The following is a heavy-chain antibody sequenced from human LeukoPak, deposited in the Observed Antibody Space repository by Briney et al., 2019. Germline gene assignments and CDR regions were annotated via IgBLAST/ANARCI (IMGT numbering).Heavy chain of an antibody. V-gene: IGHV1-69*10. CDR1: GYTFTGYY. Sequence: SVKVSCKASGYTFTGYYMHWVRQAPGQGLEWMGWINPILGIANYAQKFQGRVTITADKSTSTAYMELSSLRSEDTAVYYCARPLRMASSPMDYYYGMDVWGQGTTVTVSS. CDR2: INPILGIA. J-gene: IGHJ6*02. CDR3: ARPLRMASSPMDYYYGMDV. D-gene: IGHD2-2*01.